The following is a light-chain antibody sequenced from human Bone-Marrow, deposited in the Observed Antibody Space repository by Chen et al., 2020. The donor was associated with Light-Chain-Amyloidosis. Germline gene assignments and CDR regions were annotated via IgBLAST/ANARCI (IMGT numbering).Light chain of an antibody. V-gene: IGLV2-14*01. CDR3: SSYTITNTLV. J-gene: IGLJ1*01. CDR1: SCDVGGNNH. Sequence: QSALTQPASDSGSPGQSIPISCTGTSCDVGGNNHVSWYQQHPDKAPKLMIYEVTNRPSWVPDRFSGSKSDNTASLTISGLQTEDEADYFCSSYTITNTLVFGSGTRVTVL. CDR2: EVT.